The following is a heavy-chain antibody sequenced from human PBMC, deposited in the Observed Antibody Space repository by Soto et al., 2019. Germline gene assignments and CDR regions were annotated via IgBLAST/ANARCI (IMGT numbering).Heavy chain of an antibody. Sequence: QVQLQESGPGLVKPSQTLSLTCTVSGGSISSGGYYWTWIRQHPGKGLAWIGYNYYSGITYYNPSLKSRVTISLGTSKNQFSLTLSSVTAADTAVYYCARGSSIAGLYYGMDVWGQGTTVTVSS. CDR3: ARGSSIAGLYYGMDV. D-gene: IGHD6-6*01. CDR1: GGSISSGGYY. V-gene: IGHV4-31*03. CDR2: NYYSGIT. J-gene: IGHJ6*02.